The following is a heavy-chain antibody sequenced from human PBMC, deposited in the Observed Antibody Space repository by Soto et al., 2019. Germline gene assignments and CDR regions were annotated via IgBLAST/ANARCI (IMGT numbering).Heavy chain of an antibody. Sequence: GGSLRLSCAASGFTFSSYWMSWVRQAPGKGLEWVANIKQDGSEKYYVDSVKGRFTISRDNAKNSLYLQMNSLRAEDTAVYYCARPLYSSSWYRGIDPWGQGTLVTVSS. D-gene: IGHD6-13*01. J-gene: IGHJ5*02. CDR1: GFTFSSYW. CDR2: IKQDGSEK. V-gene: IGHV3-7*01. CDR3: ARPLYSSSWYRGIDP.